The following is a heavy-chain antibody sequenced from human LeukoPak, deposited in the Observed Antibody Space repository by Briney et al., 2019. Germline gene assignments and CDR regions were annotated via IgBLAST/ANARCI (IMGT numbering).Heavy chain of an antibody. D-gene: IGHD1-26*01. CDR2: MNPNSGNT. CDR1: GYTFTSYD. V-gene: IGHV1-8*01. CDR3: ARIDVVGGTKGYDY. Sequence: ASVKVSCKASGYTFTSYDINWVRQATGQGLEWMGWMNPNSGNTGYAQKFQGRVTMTRNTSISTAYMELSSLRSDDTAVYYCARIDVVGGTKGYDYWGQGTLVTVSS. J-gene: IGHJ4*02.